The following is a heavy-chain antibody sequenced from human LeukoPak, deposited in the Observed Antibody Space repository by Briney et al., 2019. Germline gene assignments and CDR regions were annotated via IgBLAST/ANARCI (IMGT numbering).Heavy chain of an antibody. Sequence: GGSLRLSCAASGFTVSGKHMSWVRQAPGKGLEWVSVIYSGGSTYYADSVKGRFTISRDDSKNTLYLQMNSLRAEDTAVYYCARDSGYSSVDGYWGQGTLVTVSS. CDR1: GFTVSGKH. J-gene: IGHJ4*02. CDR2: IYSGGST. CDR3: ARDSGYSSVDGY. V-gene: IGHV3-66*01. D-gene: IGHD6-19*01.